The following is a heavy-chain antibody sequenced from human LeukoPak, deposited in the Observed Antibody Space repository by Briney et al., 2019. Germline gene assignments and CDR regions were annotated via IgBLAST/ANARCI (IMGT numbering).Heavy chain of an antibody. Sequence: GESLEISCKGSGYSFTSYRIGWVRQMPGKGLEWMGIIYPGDSDTRYSPSFQGQVTISADKSISTAYLQWSSLKASDTAMYYCACDILTGYYAFDIWGQGTMVTVSS. J-gene: IGHJ3*02. CDR2: IYPGDSDT. V-gene: IGHV5-51*01. CDR3: ACDILTGYYAFDI. CDR1: GYSFTSYR. D-gene: IGHD3-9*01.